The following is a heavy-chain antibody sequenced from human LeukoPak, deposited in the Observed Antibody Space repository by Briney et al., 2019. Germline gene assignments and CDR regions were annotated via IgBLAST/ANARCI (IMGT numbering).Heavy chain of an antibody. D-gene: IGHD6-19*01. CDR3: ARGAAGYSSGWYGY. CDR1: GFTFSSYW. Sequence: PGGSLRLSCAASGFTFSSYWMSWVRQAPGKGLEWVANIKQDGSEKYYVDSVKGRFTISRDNAKNSLYLQMNSLRAEDTAVYYCARGAAGYSSGWYGYWGQGTLATVSS. V-gene: IGHV3-7*01. CDR2: IKQDGSEK. J-gene: IGHJ4*02.